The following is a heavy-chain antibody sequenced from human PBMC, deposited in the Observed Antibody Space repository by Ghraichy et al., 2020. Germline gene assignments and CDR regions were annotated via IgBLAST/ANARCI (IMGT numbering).Heavy chain of an antibody. Sequence: GGSLRLSCAASGFTFSSYSMNWVRQAPGKGLEWVSSISSSSSYIYYADSVKGRFTISRDNAKNSLYLQMNSLRAEDTAVYYCARDWHYYYYYGMDVWGQGTTVTVSS. CDR3: ARDWHYYYYYGMDV. CDR1: GFTFSSYS. V-gene: IGHV3-21*01. CDR2: ISSSSSYI. J-gene: IGHJ6*02.